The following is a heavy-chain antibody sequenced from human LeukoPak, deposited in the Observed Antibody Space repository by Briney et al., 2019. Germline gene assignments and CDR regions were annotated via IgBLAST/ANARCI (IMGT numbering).Heavy chain of an antibody. CDR3: VSPRGFCYGYFDY. CDR1: GGSISSSSAY. CDR2: IYYSKKT. Sequence: SETLSLTCTVSGGSISSSSAYWGWIRQPPGKGLEWIGSIYYSKKTYYNPSLKSRVTISADTSKNQFSLTLGSVSATDTAVYYCVSPRGFCYGYFDYWGQGTLVTVSS. D-gene: IGHD5-18*01. V-gene: IGHV4-39*01. J-gene: IGHJ4*02.